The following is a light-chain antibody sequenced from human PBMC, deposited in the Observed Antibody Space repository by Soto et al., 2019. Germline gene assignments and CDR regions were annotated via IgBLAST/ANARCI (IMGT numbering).Light chain of an antibody. CDR2: DAS. V-gene: IGKV3D-20*01. J-gene: IGKJ1*01. Sequence: EIVFTQSPATLSLSPGERATLSCGASQSVSSSYLAWYQQKPGLAPRLLIYDASSRATGIPDRFSGSESGTDFTLTISRLEPEDFAVYYCQQYGSSPRTFGQGTKV. CDR1: QSVSSSY. CDR3: QQYGSSPRT.